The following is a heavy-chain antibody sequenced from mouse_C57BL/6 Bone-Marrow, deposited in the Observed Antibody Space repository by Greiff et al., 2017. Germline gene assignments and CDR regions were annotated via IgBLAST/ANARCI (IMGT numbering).Heavy chain of an antibody. V-gene: IGHV1-64*01. CDR2: IHPNSGST. CDR1: GYTFTSYW. CDR3: ATHNYYGSSDWYFDV. Sequence: VQLQQPGAELVKPGASVKLSCKASGYTFTSYWMHWVKQRPGQGLEWIGMIHPNSGSTNYNEKFKSKATLTVDKSSSTAYMQLSSLTSEDSAVYDCATHNYYGSSDWYFDVWGTGTTVTVSS. J-gene: IGHJ1*03. D-gene: IGHD1-1*01.